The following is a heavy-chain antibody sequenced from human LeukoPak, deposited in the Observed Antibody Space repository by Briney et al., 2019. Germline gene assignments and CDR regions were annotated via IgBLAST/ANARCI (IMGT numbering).Heavy chain of an antibody. D-gene: IGHD2-2*01. CDR1: GDSVNSGSYY. Sequence: SETLSLTCTVSGDSVNSGSYYWGWIRQPPGKGLEWIGSIYYSGSTYYNPSLKSRVTISVDTSKNQFSLKLSSVTAADTAVYYCARRQDIVVVPAAIGWFDPWGQGTLVTVSS. J-gene: IGHJ5*02. V-gene: IGHV4-39*01. CDR3: ARRQDIVVVPAAIGWFDP. CDR2: IYYSGST.